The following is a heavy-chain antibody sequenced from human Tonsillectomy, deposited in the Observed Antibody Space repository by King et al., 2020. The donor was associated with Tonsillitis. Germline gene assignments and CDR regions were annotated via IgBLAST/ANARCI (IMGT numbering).Heavy chain of an antibody. J-gene: IGHJ4*02. Sequence: VQLVESGGGLVQPGGSLRLSCAASGFTFSIYAMTWVRQAPGKGLEWVSIISENGGDTTFYADSVKGRFTISRDNSKNTLYLQMNSLRAEDSAVYYCAKDPTTVTRGYFDYWGQGALVIVSS. V-gene: IGHV3-23*04. D-gene: IGHD4-11*01. CDR1: GFTFSIYA. CDR2: ISENGGDTT. CDR3: AKDPTTVTRGYFDY.